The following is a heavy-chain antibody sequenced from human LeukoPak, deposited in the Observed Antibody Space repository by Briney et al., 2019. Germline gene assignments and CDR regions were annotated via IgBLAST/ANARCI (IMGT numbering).Heavy chain of an antibody. Sequence: PSETLPLTCTVSGGSISSYYWSWIRQPPGKGLEWIGYIYYSGSTTYNPSLKSRVTISVDTSKNQFSVKLSSVTAADTAVYYCAREWNYVIDSWGQGTLVTVSS. V-gene: IGHV4-59*01. CDR3: AREWNYVIDS. CDR2: IYYSGST. J-gene: IGHJ5*01. D-gene: IGHD1-7*01. CDR1: GGSISSYY.